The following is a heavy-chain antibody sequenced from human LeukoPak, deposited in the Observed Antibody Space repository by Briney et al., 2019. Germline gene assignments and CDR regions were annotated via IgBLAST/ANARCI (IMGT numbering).Heavy chain of an antibody. D-gene: IGHD2-2*01. CDR1: GYTFTSYG. CDR3: AREAGYCSSASCHYNWFDP. CDR2: ISAYNGNT. V-gene: IGHV1-18*01. Sequence: ASVKVSCKASGYTFTSYGISWVRQAPGQGLEWMGWISAYNGNTNYAQKLQGRVTMNTDTSTSTAYMELRSLRSDDTAVYSCAREAGYCSSASCHYNWFDPWGQRTLVIVSS. J-gene: IGHJ5*02.